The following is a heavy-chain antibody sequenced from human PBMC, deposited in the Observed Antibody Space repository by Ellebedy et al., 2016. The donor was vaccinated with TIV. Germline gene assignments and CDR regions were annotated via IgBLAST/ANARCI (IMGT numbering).Heavy chain of an antibody. Sequence: SETLSLTXTVSGDSISGYYWSWIRQPPGKGLEWIGYIYSSGSTSYNPSLKSRVTISVDMSKNQFSLRLSSVTAADTAVYYCARDSNGGHPWGQGTLVTVSS. CDR3: ARDSNGGHP. D-gene: IGHD3-10*01. CDR2: IYSSGST. CDR1: GDSISGYY. J-gene: IGHJ4*02. V-gene: IGHV4-59*01.